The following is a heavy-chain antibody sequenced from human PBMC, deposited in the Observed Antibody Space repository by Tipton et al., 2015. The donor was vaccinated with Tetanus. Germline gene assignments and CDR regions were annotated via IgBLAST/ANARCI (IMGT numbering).Heavy chain of an antibody. Sequence: TLSLTCSVSGGSISSYYWSWIRQPPGKGLEWIGYIHYRGSTNYYPSLKSRVTMSVDTSKNQFSLNLSSVTAADTAVYYCARGDGSTLHYWGQGTLVTVSS. CDR2: IHYRGST. CDR1: GGSISSYY. J-gene: IGHJ4*02. D-gene: IGHD5-24*01. V-gene: IGHV4-59*01. CDR3: ARGDGSTLHY.